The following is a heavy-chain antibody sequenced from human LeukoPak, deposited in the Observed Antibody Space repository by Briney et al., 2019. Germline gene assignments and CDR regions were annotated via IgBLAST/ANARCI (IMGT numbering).Heavy chain of an antibody. V-gene: IGHV4-61*02. J-gene: IGHJ4*02. CDR3: ARGRDDSSGYYVDYFDY. CDR2: IYTSGST. CDR1: GGSISSGSYY. Sequence: SETLSLTCTVSGGSISSGSYYWSWIRQPAGKGLEWIGRIYTSGSTNYNPSLKSRVTMSVDTSKNQFSLKLSSVTAADTAVYYCARGRDDSSGYYVDYFDYWGQGTLVTVSS. D-gene: IGHD3-22*01.